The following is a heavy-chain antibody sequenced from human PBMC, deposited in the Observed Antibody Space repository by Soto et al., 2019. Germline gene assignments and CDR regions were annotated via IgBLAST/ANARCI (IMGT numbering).Heavy chain of an antibody. CDR2: INPDNGNT. V-gene: IGHV1-18*01. CDR1: GYTFINYG. Sequence: QVQLVQSGPEVQKPGASVKVSCKTSGYTFINYGISWVRQAPGQGLEWMGWINPDNGNTNFAQRLQGRVTMTADRSTRTAYVELRSLRFDDTAMYYCARVGGAVVTADYWGQGTLVTVSS. D-gene: IGHD1-26*01. J-gene: IGHJ4*02. CDR3: ARVGGAVVTADY.